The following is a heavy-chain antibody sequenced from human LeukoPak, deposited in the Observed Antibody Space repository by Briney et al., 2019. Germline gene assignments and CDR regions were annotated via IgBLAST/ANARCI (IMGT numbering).Heavy chain of an antibody. CDR3: ARGSKSSSWYNY. D-gene: IGHD6-13*01. Sequence: SETLSLTCTVSGGSISSSSYYWGWIRQPPGKGLEWIGSIYYSGSTYYNPSLKSRVTVSVDTSKNQFSLKLTSVTAADTAVYYCARGSKSSSWYNYWGQGTLVTVSS. CDR2: IYYSGST. V-gene: IGHV4-39*07. CDR1: GGSISSSSYY. J-gene: IGHJ4*02.